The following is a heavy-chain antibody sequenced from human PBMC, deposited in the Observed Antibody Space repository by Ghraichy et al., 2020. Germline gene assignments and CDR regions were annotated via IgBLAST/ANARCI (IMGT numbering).Heavy chain of an antibody. CDR1: GGSISSYY. V-gene: IGHV4-59*01. J-gene: IGHJ4*02. D-gene: IGHD6-13*01. CDR2: IYYSGST. CDR3: ARSGAAGPLSVY. Sequence: SETLSLTCTVSGGSISSYYWSWIRQPPGKGLEWIGYIYYSGSTNYNPSLKSRVTISVDTSKNQFSLKLSSVTAADTAVYYCARSGAAGPLSVYWGQGTLVTVSS.